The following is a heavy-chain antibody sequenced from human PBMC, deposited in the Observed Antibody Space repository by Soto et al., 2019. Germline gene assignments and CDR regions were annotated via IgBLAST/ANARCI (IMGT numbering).Heavy chain of an antibody. J-gene: IGHJ5*02. V-gene: IGHV4-59*01. CDR2: IFHSGIT. D-gene: IGHD6-19*01. CDR3: ARTRSSGYYEWAVRSYSWFDP. CDR1: GGSMSKDF. Sequence: QVQLQESGPGLVKPSETLSLTCTVSGGSMSKDFWSWIRQPPGKGLEWIGYIFHSGITNYNPSLKSRVTISIDTSKNQFSLKVTSVTAADTAVYYCARTRSSGYYEWAVRSYSWFDPWGQGTLVTVSS.